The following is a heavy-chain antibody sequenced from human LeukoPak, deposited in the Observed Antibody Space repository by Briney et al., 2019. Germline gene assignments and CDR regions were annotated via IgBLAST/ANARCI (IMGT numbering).Heavy chain of an antibody. CDR3: ARDGRDGYIDY. V-gene: IGHV3-7*01. J-gene: IGHJ4*02. Sequence: GGSLRLSCAASGFTFSSYWMSWVRQAPGKGLEWVANIKEDRSKKYYVDSVKGRFTISRDNAKNSLYLQMNSLRAEDTAVYYCARDGRDGYIDYWGQGTLVTVSS. D-gene: IGHD5-24*01. CDR2: IKEDRSKK. CDR1: GFTFSSYW.